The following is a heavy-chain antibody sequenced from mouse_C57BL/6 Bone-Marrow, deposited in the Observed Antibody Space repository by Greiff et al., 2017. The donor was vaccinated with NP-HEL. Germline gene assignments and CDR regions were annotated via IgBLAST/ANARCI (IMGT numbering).Heavy chain of an antibody. CDR2: INYDGSST. V-gene: IGHV5-16*01. CDR1: GFTFSDYY. CDR3: ARGYYGSSYLWYFDV. Sequence: EVNVVESEGGLVQPGSSMKLSCTASGFTFSDYYMAWVRQVPEKGLEWVANINYDGSSTYYLDSLKSRFIISRDNAKNILYLQMSSLKSEDTATYYCARGYYGSSYLWYFDVWGTGTTVTVSS. D-gene: IGHD1-1*01. J-gene: IGHJ1*03.